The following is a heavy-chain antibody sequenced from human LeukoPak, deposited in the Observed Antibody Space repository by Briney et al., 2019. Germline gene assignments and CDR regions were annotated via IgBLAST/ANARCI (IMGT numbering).Heavy chain of an antibody. Sequence: SETLSLTCTVSGDSVTTYYWSWIRQPPGKGLEWLGYVYYSGSATYNPSLKSRVTISVDTSKNQFSLKLNSVTAADTAVYYCARHYGPWGQGTLVTVSS. J-gene: IGHJ5*02. CDR2: VYYSGSA. CDR1: GDSVTTYY. CDR3: ARHYGP. D-gene: IGHD3-10*01. V-gene: IGHV4-59*08.